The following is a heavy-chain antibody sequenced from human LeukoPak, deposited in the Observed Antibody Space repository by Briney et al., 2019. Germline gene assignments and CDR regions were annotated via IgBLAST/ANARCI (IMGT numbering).Heavy chain of an antibody. J-gene: IGHJ4*02. CDR2: ITPYNGNT. V-gene: IGHV1-18*01. D-gene: IGHD2-15*01. CDR1: GYTFSNYD. CDR3: ARLNSAANFLDH. Sequence: ASVKVSCKASGYTFSNYDITWVRQAPGQALDWMGWITPYNGNTDYVQKVRGRVTMTADTSSSTAYMELRSLTSDDTAVYYCARLNSAANFLDHWGQGTLVTVSS.